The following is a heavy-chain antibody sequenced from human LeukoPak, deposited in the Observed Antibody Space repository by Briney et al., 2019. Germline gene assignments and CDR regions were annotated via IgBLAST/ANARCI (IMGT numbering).Heavy chain of an antibody. CDR2: IKEDGSDK. CDR1: GFTLSNYW. J-gene: IGHJ4*02. Sequence: GGSLRLSCAASGFTLSNYWMTWVRQAPGKGLEWVANIKEDGSDKYYVDSVKGRFTISRDNAENSLYLQMNSLRAKDTAVYYCARLRYCSSSSCYGGSDYWGQGTLVTVSS. D-gene: IGHD2-2*01. CDR3: ARLRYCSSSSCYGGSDY. V-gene: IGHV3-7*01.